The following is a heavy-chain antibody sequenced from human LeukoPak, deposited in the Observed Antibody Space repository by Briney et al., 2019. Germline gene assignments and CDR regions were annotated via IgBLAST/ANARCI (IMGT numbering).Heavy chain of an antibody. CDR2: IYWDDDN. J-gene: IGHJ4*02. D-gene: IGHD6-13*01. V-gene: IGHV2-5*02. Sequence: SGPTLINPTPALTLTCTFSGFSLSTRGVGVGWIRQPPVKALEWLALIYWDDDNRYTPSLKSRLTITKDTSKNQVVLTMTNMDPVDTATYYCARRTAAPGSSWYLFDYWGQGTLVTVSS. CDR1: GFSLSTRGVG. CDR3: ARRTAAPGSSWYLFDY.